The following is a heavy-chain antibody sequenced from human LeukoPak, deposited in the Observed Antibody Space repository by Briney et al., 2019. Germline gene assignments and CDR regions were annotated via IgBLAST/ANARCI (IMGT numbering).Heavy chain of an antibody. D-gene: IGHD2-2*01. J-gene: IGHJ5*02. V-gene: IGHV1-69-2*01. CDR1: GYTFTDYY. Sequence: ASVKVSCKVSGYTFTDYYMHWVQQAPGKGLEWMGLVDPEDGETIYAEKLQGRVTITADTSIDTAYMELSSLRSEDTAVYYCATEAGSTHNCSSTSCSGGYNWFDPWGQGTLVTVSS. CDR3: ATEAGSTHNCSSTSCSGGYNWFDP. CDR2: VDPEDGET.